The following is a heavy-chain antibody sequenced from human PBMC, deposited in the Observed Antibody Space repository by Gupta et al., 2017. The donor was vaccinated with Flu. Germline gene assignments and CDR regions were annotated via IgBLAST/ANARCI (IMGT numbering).Heavy chain of an antibody. CDR2: ISGSGGST. V-gene: IGHV3-23*01. Sequence: EVQLLESGGGLVQPGGSLRLSCAASGFTFSSYAMSWVRQAPGKGLEWVSTISGSGGSTYYADSVKGRFTISRDNSKNTLYLQMNSLRAEDTAVYYCANKGLGYYDSSGTFDYWGQGTLVTVSS. D-gene: IGHD3-22*01. CDR3: ANKGLGYYDSSGTFDY. J-gene: IGHJ4*02. CDR1: GFTFSSYA.